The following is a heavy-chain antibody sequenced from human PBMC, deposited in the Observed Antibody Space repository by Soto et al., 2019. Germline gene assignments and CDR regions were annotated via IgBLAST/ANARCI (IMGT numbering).Heavy chain of an antibody. J-gene: IGHJ4*02. CDR3: ARDRSPPSCGGDCYTFDY. CDR1: GGSVSSGSYY. Sequence: SETLSLTCTVSGGSVSSGSYYWSWIRQPPGKGLEWIGYIYYSGSTNYNPSLKSRVTISVDTSKNQFSLKLSSVTAADTAVYYCARDRSPPSCGGDCYTFDYWGQGTLVPSPQ. D-gene: IGHD2-21*02. CDR2: IYYSGST. V-gene: IGHV4-61*01.